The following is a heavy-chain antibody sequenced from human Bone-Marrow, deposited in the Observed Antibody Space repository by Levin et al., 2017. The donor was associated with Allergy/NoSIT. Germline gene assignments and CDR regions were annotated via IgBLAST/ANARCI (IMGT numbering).Heavy chain of an antibody. CDR2: IYSAGPT. Sequence: PGGSLRLSCAASGFSVSGHYMSWVRQAPGKGLEWVSIIYSAGPTYYADSVEGRFTISRDNSKNTLFLQMNGLTPEDTAVYFCARTLLWHFDFWGQGALVTVSS. CDR1: GFSVSGHY. CDR3: ARTLLWHFDF. V-gene: IGHV3-66*02. D-gene: IGHD2/OR15-2a*01. J-gene: IGHJ4*02.